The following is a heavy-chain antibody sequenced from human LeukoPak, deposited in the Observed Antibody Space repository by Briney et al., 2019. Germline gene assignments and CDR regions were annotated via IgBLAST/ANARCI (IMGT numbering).Heavy chain of an antibody. V-gene: IGHV4-34*01. CDR2: INHSGST. CDR1: GGSFSGYY. D-gene: IGHD6-19*01. Sequence: SETLSLTCAVYGGSFSGYYWSWIRQPPGKGLEWIGEINHSGSTNYNPSLKSRVTISVDTSKNQFSLKLSSVTAADTAVYYCARGPNSSGWYITTYYYYMDVWGKGTTVTVSS. J-gene: IGHJ6*03. CDR3: ARGPNSSGWYITTYYYYMDV.